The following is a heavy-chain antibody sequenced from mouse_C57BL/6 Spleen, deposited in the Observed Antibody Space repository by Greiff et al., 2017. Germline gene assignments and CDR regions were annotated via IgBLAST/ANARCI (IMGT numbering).Heavy chain of an antibody. CDR3: ARLITTVVAHWYFDV. CDR1: GYTFTSYW. Sequence: QVQLQQPGAELVRPGSSVKLSCKASGYTFTSYWMDWVKQRPGQGLEWIGNIYPSDSETHYNQKFKAKATLTVDKSSSTAYMQLSSLTSEDSAVYYCARLITTVVAHWYFDVWGTGTTVTGSS. J-gene: IGHJ1*03. CDR2: IYPSDSET. V-gene: IGHV1-61*01. D-gene: IGHD1-1*01.